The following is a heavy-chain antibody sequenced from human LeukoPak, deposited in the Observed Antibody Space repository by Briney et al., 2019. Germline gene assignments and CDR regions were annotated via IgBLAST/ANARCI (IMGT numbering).Heavy chain of an antibody. Sequence: SETLSLTCTVSGGSISSYYWSWIRQPPGKGLEWIGYIYYSGSTNYNPSLKSRVTISVDTSKNQFSLNLTSVTAADTAVYYCARHKGAAAFFDYWGQGTLVTVSS. CDR1: GGSISSYY. CDR2: IYYSGST. CDR3: ARHKGAAAFFDY. D-gene: IGHD6-13*01. J-gene: IGHJ4*02. V-gene: IGHV4-59*08.